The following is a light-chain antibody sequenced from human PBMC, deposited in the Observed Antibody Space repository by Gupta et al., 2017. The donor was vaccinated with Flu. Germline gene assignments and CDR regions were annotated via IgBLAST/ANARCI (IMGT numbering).Light chain of an antibody. CDR1: QRISFN. V-gene: IGKV1-39*01. CDR3: QHRHSTPPT. J-gene: IGKJ2*01. Sequence: DIQMTQSPSALSASVGDRVTITCRASQRISFNLNWYQQKPGKPPKFLIYAASRVKSGVPSRISGSGSETNFTLTISMRQPEDLATYYCQHRHSTPPTFGQGTKVDI. CDR2: AAS.